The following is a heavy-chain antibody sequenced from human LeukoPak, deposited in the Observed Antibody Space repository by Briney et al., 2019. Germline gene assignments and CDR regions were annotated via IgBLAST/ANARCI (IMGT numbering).Heavy chain of an antibody. V-gene: IGHV4-39*07. CDR2: IYYSGST. CDR3: ARFAAAGYNWFDP. Sequence: SETLSLTCTVSGGSISSSSYYWGWIRQPPGKGLEWIGSIYYSGSTHYNPSLKSRVTISVDTSKNQFSLKLSSVTAADTAVYYCARFAAAGYNWFDPWGQGTLVTVSS. J-gene: IGHJ5*02. CDR1: GGSISSSSYY. D-gene: IGHD6-13*01.